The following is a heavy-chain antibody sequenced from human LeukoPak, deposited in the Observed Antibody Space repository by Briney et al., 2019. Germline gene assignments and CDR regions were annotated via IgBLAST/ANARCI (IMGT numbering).Heavy chain of an antibody. CDR1: GFTFSSYG. CDR2: ISYDGSNK. J-gene: IGHJ6*03. D-gene: IGHD1-26*01. CDR3: ARDPYSGSYWDYYYYYMDL. Sequence: GGSLRLSCAASGFTFSSYGMHWVRQAPGKGLEWVAVISYDGSNKYYADSVKGRFTISRDNAKNPLYLQMNSLRAEDTAVYYCARDPYSGSYWDYYYYYMDLWGQGTTVTISS. V-gene: IGHV3-30*03.